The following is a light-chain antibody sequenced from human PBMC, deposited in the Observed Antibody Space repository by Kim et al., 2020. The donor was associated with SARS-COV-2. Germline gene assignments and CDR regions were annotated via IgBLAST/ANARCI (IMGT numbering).Light chain of an antibody. V-gene: IGKV1-27*01. CDR1: QGIASD. Sequence: SASVGDRVTVTCRGSQGIASDLAWYQQKPGKVPILLIYAASALQSGVPSRFSGSGSETDFTLTISSLQPEDVATYFCQNYNSAPYTFGQGTKLEIK. J-gene: IGKJ2*01. CDR3: QNYNSAPYT. CDR2: AAS.